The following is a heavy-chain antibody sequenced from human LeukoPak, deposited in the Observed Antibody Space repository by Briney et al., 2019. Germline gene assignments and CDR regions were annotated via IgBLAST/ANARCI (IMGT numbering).Heavy chain of an antibody. CDR1: GFTFSGYA. J-gene: IGHJ6*03. D-gene: IGHD1-7*01. Sequence: GRSLRLSCAASGFTFSGYAMHWVRQAPGKGLEWVAVISPDGSNKYYADPVKGQFTISRDNSNNTLYLQTNSLRPEDTAVYYCARGAGTTVYYMDVWGKGTTVTVSS. CDR3: ARGAGTTVYYMDV. CDR2: ISPDGSNK. V-gene: IGHV3-30*04.